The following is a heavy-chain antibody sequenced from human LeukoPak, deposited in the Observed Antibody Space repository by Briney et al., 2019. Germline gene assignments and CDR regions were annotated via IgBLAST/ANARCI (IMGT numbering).Heavy chain of an antibody. CDR3: ARDPWFGDYYYYMDV. V-gene: IGHV3-21*01. CDR1: GFTFSSYS. Sequence: GGSLRLSCAASGFTFSSYSMNWVRQAPGKGLEWVSSISISSSDIYYADSVKGRFTISRDNAKNSLYLQMNSLRAEDTAVYYCARDPWFGDYYYYMDVWGKGTTVTVSS. D-gene: IGHD3-10*01. CDR2: ISISSSDI. J-gene: IGHJ6*03.